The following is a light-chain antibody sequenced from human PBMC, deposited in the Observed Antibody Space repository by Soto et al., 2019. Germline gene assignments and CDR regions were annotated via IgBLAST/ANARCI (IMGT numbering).Light chain of an antibody. V-gene: IGLV2-14*01. CDR3: SSYTSSSSYV. J-gene: IGLJ1*01. CDR1: SSDVGAYNY. CDR2: EVS. Sequence: QSALTQPASVSGSPGQSITISCTGTSSDVGAYNYVSWYQQHPGKAPKLMIYEVSNRPSGVSNRFSGSKSGNTASLTIFGLQAEDEADYYCSSYTSSSSYVFGTRTKVTVL.